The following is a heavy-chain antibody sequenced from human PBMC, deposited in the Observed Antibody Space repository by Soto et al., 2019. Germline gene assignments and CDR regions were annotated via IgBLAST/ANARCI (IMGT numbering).Heavy chain of an antibody. D-gene: IGHD2-2*01. CDR1: GFTFSSYS. Sequence: GGSLRLSCVASGFTFSSYSMNWVRQAPGKGLEWVSSISSSSSYIYYADSVKGRFTISRDNAKNSLYLQMNSLRAEDTAVYYCARDHIFTSTGLDVWGQGTTVTVSS. CDR3: ARDHIFTSTGLDV. V-gene: IGHV3-21*01. CDR2: ISSSSSYI. J-gene: IGHJ6*02.